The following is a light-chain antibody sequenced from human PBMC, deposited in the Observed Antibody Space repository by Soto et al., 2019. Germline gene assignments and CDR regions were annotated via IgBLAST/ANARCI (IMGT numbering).Light chain of an antibody. J-gene: IGLJ1*01. Sequence: QSALTQPASVSGSPGQSVTISCTGTSSDVGAYKYVSWYQKHPGKAPKLMIYGVSNRPSGISNRFSGSKSGNTAFLTISGLQPEDEADYYCSSLTGPTTHDVFGTGTKGTVL. CDR1: SSDVGAYKY. V-gene: IGLV2-14*03. CDR2: GVS. CDR3: SSLTGPTTHDV.